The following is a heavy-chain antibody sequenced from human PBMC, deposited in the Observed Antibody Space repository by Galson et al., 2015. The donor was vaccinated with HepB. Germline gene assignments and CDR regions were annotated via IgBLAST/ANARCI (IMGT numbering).Heavy chain of an antibody. Sequence: SLRLSCAASGFTFSSYGMHWVRQAPGKGLEWVAVISYDGSNKYYADSVKGRFTISRDNSKNTLYLQMNSLRAEDTAVYYCAKDLRWPPALDYWGQGTLVTVSS. CDR2: ISYDGSNK. J-gene: IGHJ4*02. CDR1: GFTFSSYG. D-gene: IGHD4-23*01. CDR3: AKDLRWPPALDY. V-gene: IGHV3-30*18.